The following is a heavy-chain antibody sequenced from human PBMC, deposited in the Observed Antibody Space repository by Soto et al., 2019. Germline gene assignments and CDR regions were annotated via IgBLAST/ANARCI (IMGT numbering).Heavy chain of an antibody. CDR2: IIPIIGII. CDR3: AGDPDSHYNDSHASSYP. V-gene: IGHV1-69*04. D-gene: IGHD3-22*01. CDR1: GGTFSTYT. Sequence: SVKVSCKASGGTFSTYTITWVRQAPGQRLEWMGRIIPIIGIINYAQKFQGRVTITADKFTGTAYMELTRLRSDDTAVYYCAGDPDSHYNDSHASSYPWGQGTLVTVSS. J-gene: IGHJ5*02.